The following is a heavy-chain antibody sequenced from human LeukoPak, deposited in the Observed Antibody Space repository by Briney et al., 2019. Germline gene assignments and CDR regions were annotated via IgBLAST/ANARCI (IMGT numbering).Heavy chain of an antibody. D-gene: IGHD4/OR15-4a*01. J-gene: IGHJ4*02. CDR3: AATIKRDYGDTVLNY. CDR2: MHNGVHT. CDR1: GDSISIYY. V-gene: IGHV4-59*01. Sequence: PSETLSLTCTVPGDSISIYYWSWIRQPPGKGLEWIAYMHNGVHTNYNPSLKSRVTISGDTSKNQFSLKLTSVTAADTAVYFCAATIKRDYGDTVLNYWGQGTLVTVSS.